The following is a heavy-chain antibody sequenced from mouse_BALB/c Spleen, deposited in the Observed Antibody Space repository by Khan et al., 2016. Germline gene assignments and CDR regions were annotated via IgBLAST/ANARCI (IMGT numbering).Heavy chain of an antibody. J-gene: IGHJ2*01. Sequence: EVQLQESGPGLVKPSQSLSLTCTVTGYSITSDYAWNWIRQFPGNKLEWMGYISYSGSTSYNPSLKSRISITRDTSKNQFFLQLNSVTTEDTATYYCARNYADYWGQGTTLTVSS. V-gene: IGHV3-2*02. D-gene: IGHD2-4*01. CDR2: ISYSGST. CDR1: GYSITSDYA. CDR3: ARNYADY.